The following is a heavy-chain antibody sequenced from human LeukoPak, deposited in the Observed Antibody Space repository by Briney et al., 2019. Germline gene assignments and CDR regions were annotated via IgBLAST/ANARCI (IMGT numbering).Heavy chain of an antibody. CDR1: GGSISSYY. J-gene: IGHJ6*02. D-gene: IGHD3-10*01. CDR2: IYYSGST. CDR3: ARREGGSGSYYYYGMDV. Sequence: SETLSLTCTVSGGSISSYYWSWIRQPPGKGLEWIGYIYYSGSTNYNPSLKSRVTTSVDTSKNQFSLKLSSVTAADTAVYYCARREGGSGSYYYYGMDVWGQGTTVTVSS. V-gene: IGHV4-59*08.